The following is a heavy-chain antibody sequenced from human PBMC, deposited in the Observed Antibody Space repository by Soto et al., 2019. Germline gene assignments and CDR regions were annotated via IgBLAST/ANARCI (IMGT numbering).Heavy chain of an antibody. CDR1: GFTFSSYA. Sequence: EVPLLESGGGLVQPGGSLRLSCAASGFTFSSYAMSWVRQAPGKGLEWVSAISGSGGSTYYADSVKGRFTISRDNSKNTLYLQMNSLRAEDTAVYYCAKDGDVTMVRGVIIAFDYWGQGTLVTVSS. V-gene: IGHV3-23*01. CDR2: ISGSGGST. J-gene: IGHJ4*02. D-gene: IGHD3-10*01. CDR3: AKDGDVTMVRGVIIAFDY.